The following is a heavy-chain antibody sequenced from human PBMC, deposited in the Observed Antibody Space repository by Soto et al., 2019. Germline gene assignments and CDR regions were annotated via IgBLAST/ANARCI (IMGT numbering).Heavy chain of an antibody. CDR3: AKDLSSYYLFDF. D-gene: IGHD1-26*01. CDR1: GFTFGIYA. J-gene: IGHJ4*02. V-gene: IGHV3-23*01. Sequence: EVQLLESGGDLVQPGGSLRISCEASGFTFGIYAMTWVRQAPGKGLEWVSTISATGGSTFYADSVKGRFTISRDNSKNTLYLQMNSLRAEDTAIYSCAKDLSSYYLFDFWGQGTLVTVSS. CDR2: ISATGGST.